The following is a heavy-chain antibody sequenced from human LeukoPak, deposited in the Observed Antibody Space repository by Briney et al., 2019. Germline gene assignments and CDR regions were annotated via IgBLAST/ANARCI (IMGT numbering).Heavy chain of an antibody. CDR3: ARVTGYMIEDYFDY. CDR2: VYYTGST. CDR1: GDFITAYY. J-gene: IGHJ4*02. V-gene: IGHV4-59*01. D-gene: IGHD3-22*01. Sequence: PSETLSLTCTVSGDFITAYYWSWIRQPPGKGLEWLGYVYYTGSTEYNPSLRSRVTISLEMSKHQFSLNLTSVTAADTAVYYCARVTGYMIEDYFDYWGQGTLVTVSS.